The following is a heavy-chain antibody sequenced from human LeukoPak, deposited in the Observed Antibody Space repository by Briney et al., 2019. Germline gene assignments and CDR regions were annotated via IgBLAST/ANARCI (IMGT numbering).Heavy chain of an antibody. D-gene: IGHD6-13*01. J-gene: IGHJ6*02. CDR3: ARAGSSWYWAPTYYYYGMDV. V-gene: IGHV4-59*01. CDR1: GGSISSYY. CDR2: IYYSGST. Sequence: PSETLSLTCTVSGGSISSYYWSWIRQPPGKGLEWIGYIYYSGSTNYNPSLKSRVTISVDTSKNQFSLKLSSVTAADTAVYYCARAGSSWYWAPTYYYYGMDVWGQGTTVTVSS.